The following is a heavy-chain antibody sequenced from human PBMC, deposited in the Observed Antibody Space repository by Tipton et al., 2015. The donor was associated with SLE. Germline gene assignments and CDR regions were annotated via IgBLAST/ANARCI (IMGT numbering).Heavy chain of an antibody. CDR2: IYPGDSET. D-gene: IGHD5-24*01. Sequence: VQLVQSGAEVKKPGESLNISCRVSGYSFATYWIAWVRQMPGKGLEWMGIIYPGDSETRYSPSFQGQVTISADKSISTAYLQWSSLKASDTVTYYCARPTEVATILDAYDIWGQGTMVTVSS. CDR3: ARPTEVATILDAYDI. CDR1: GYSFATYW. V-gene: IGHV5-51*01. J-gene: IGHJ3*02.